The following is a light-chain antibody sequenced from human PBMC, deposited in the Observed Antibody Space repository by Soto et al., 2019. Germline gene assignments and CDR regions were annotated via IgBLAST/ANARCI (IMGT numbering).Light chain of an antibody. Sequence: DIQMTQSPSTLSAFAGDRVTITCRASQSIRSYLAWYQQKPGKAPNLLIYGASSLERGVPSRFSGSGSGTEFTLTFSSLQPDDFATYYCQQYNTYPRTFGQGTKVEF. V-gene: IGKV1-5*01. CDR3: QQYNTYPRT. CDR1: QSIRSY. J-gene: IGKJ1*01. CDR2: GAS.